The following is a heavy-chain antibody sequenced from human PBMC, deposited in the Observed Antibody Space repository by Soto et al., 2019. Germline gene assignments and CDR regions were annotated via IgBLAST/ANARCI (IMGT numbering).Heavy chain of an antibody. J-gene: IGHJ3*02. D-gene: IGHD6-19*01. CDR2: INAGNGNT. V-gene: IGHV1-3*01. CDR3: ARDQVSSGWYIGSLDAFDI. Sequence: GASVKVSCKASGYTFTSYAMHWVRQAPGQRLEWMGWINAGNGNTKYSQKFQGRVTITRDTSASTAYMELSSLRSEGTAVYYCARDQVSSGWYIGSLDAFDIWGQGTMVTVSS. CDR1: GYTFTSYA.